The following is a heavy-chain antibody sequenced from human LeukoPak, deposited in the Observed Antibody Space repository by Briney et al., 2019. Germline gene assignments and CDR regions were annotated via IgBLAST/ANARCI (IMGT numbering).Heavy chain of an antibody. D-gene: IGHD3-22*01. CDR2: IYYSGST. Sequence: SETLSLTCTVSGGSISSYYWSWIRQPPGKGLEWIGYIYYSGSTNYNPSLKSRVTISVDTSKNQFSLKLSSVTAADTAVYYCARLPPWGSGYSAFDIWGQGTMVTVSS. J-gene: IGHJ3*02. V-gene: IGHV4-59*12. CDR1: GGSISSYY. CDR3: ARLPPWGSGYSAFDI.